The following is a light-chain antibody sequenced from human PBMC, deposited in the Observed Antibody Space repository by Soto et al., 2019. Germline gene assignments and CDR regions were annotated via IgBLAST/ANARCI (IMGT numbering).Light chain of an antibody. V-gene: IGKV3-15*01. CDR2: DAS. J-gene: IGKJ5*01. CDR1: QSVSSN. Sequence: EIVITQSPATLSVSPGERVTLSCWASQSVSSNLAWYLQKPGQAPRLLIYDASTRATGIPARFSGSGSGTEFTLTISSLQSEDFAVYFCQQYNDWPPRITFGQGTRLEIK. CDR3: QQYNDWPPRIT.